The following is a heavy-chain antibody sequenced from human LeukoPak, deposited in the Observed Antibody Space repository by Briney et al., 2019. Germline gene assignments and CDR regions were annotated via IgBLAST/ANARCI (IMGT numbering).Heavy chain of an antibody. D-gene: IGHD6-19*01. V-gene: IGHV3-11*01. CDR1: GFSFRNYY. J-gene: IGHJ5*02. Sequence: GGSLRLSSAVSGFSFRNYYMTWIRQAPGKGLEWVSYISSDGRTTYYADSVKGRFTISRDNAKNSLYLQMNSLRAEDTALYYCAKAPYSSGRYNWFDPWGQGTLVTVSS. CDR3: AKAPYSSGRYNWFDP. CDR2: ISSDGRTT.